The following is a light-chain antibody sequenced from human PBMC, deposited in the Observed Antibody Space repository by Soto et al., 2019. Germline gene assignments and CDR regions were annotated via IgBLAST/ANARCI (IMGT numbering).Light chain of an antibody. V-gene: IGLV2-14*01. CDR2: EVT. CDR3: TSYTSSSSLYV. CDR1: SSDIGGYNY. Sequence: SVLTQPASVSGSPGQSITISCTGSSSDIGGYNYVSWYQQHPGRAPKLMIYEVTNRPSGVSHRFSGSKSGNTASLTISGLHAEDEADYYCTSYTSSSSLYVFGTGTKV. J-gene: IGLJ1*01.